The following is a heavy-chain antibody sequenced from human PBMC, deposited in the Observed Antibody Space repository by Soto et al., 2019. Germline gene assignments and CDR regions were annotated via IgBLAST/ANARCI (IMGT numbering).Heavy chain of an antibody. CDR2: IDSKGGTT. J-gene: IGHJ4*02. V-gene: IGHV3-64*01. Sequence: PGGSLRLSCAASGFIFSSYSMHWVRQAPGKGLEYVSGIDSKGGTTYYANSVRGRFTISRDNSKNTLYLQMGSLRAEDMAVYYCARAVTGYDYWGQGTLVTVSS. CDR1: GFIFSSYS. CDR3: ARAVTGYDY. D-gene: IGHD3-9*01.